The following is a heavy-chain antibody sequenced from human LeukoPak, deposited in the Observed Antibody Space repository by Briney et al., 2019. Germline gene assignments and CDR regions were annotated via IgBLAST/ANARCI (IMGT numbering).Heavy chain of an antibody. Sequence: GGSLRLSCAASGFTFDDYAMHWVRQAPGKGLEWVSGISWNSGSIGYADSVKGRFTISRDNAKNSLYLQMNSLRAEDTALYYCAKDSGDCSSTSCYGYMDVWGKGTTVTVSS. J-gene: IGHJ6*03. CDR1: GFTFDDYA. V-gene: IGHV3-9*01. D-gene: IGHD2-2*01. CDR2: ISWNSGSI. CDR3: AKDSGDCSSTSCYGYMDV.